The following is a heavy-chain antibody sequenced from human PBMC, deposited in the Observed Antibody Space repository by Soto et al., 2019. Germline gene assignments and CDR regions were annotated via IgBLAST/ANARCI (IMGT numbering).Heavy chain of an antibody. Sequence: GGSLRLSCAASGFTFSSYWMSWVRQAPGKGLEWVANIKQDGSEKYYVDSVKGRFTISRDNAKNSLYLQMNSLRAEDTAAYYCAREYSGSGDYYYYMDVWGKGTTVTVS. CDR1: GFTFSSYW. V-gene: IGHV3-7*01. D-gene: IGHD3-10*01. J-gene: IGHJ6*03. CDR3: AREYSGSGDYYYYMDV. CDR2: IKQDGSEK.